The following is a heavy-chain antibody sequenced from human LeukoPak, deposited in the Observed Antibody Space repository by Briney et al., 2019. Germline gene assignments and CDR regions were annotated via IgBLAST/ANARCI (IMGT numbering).Heavy chain of an antibody. CDR1: GFTFSSYG. V-gene: IGHV3-30*18. Sequence: GGSLRLSSAASGFTFSSYGMHWVRQAPGKGLEWVAVISYDGSNKYYADSVKGRFTISRDNSKNTLYLQMNSLRAEDTAVYYCAKEGYYYDSSGYNYYYGMDVWGQGTTVTVSS. CDR3: AKEGYYYDSSGYNYYYGMDV. CDR2: ISYDGSNK. D-gene: IGHD3-22*01. J-gene: IGHJ6*02.